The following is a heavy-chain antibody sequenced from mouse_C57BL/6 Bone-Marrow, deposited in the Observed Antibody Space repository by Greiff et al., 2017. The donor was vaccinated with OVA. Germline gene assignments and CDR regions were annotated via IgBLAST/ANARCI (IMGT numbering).Heavy chain of an antibody. CDR1: GFTFSSYA. CDR3: ARDNDYRYFDV. CDR2: ISDGGSYT. J-gene: IGHJ1*03. V-gene: IGHV5-4*01. Sequence: EVQGVESGGGLVKPGGSLKLSCAASGFTFSSYAMSWVRQTPEKRLEWVATISDGGSYTYYPDNVKGRFTISRDNAKNNLYLHMSHLKSEDTAMYYCARDNDYRYFDVWGTGTTVTVSS.